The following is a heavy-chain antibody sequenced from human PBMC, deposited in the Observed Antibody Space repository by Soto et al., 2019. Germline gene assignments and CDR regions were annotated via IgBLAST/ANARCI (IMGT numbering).Heavy chain of an antibody. D-gene: IGHD1-26*01. V-gene: IGHV4-39*01. CDR1: GDSISNSRFY. J-gene: IGHJ4*02. CDR3: ARRYGGNLVY. Sequence: PSETLSLTCSVSGDSISNSRFYWAWIRQPPGEGLEWIGSIYHTGNAYYNPSLKSRVTISVDTSKNQFSLKLTSVTAADAALYYCARRYGGNLVYWGQGTLVTVSS. CDR2: IYHTGNA.